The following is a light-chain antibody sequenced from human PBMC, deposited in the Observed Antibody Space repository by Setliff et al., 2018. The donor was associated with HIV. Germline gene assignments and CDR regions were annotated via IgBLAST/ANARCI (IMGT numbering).Light chain of an antibody. V-gene: IGLV2-14*03. CDR1: SSDVGGYDY. Sequence: QSALTQPASVSGSPGQSITISCTGSSSDVGGYDYVSWYRQYPDKAPQLIIFDVTDRPSGVSNRFSGSKSGNTASLTISGLQAEDEAHYFCSSYGSGDALLFGAGTRSPS. CDR3: SSYGSGDALL. CDR2: DVT. J-gene: IGLJ1*01.